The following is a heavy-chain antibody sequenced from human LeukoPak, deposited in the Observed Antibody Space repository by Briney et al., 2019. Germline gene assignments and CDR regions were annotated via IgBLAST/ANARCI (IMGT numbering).Heavy chain of an antibody. CDR1: GGSISSGDYY. Sequence: SETLSLTCTVSGGSISSGDYYWTWIRQHPGKGLEWIGYIYNSGATYYNQSLESRVTISGDTSKNQFSLKLSSVTAADTAVYYCARTAGWSYGFDYWGQGTLVTVSS. J-gene: IGHJ4*02. CDR2: IYNSGAT. CDR3: ARTAGWSYGFDY. V-gene: IGHV4-31*03. D-gene: IGHD3-16*01.